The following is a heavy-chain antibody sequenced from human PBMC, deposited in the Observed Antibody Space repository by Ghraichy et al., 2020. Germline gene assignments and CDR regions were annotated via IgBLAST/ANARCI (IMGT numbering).Heavy chain of an antibody. CDR1: GFTFSTYA. V-gene: IGHV3-30-3*01. Sequence: GGSLRLSCAASGFTFSTYAMHWVRQAPGKGLEWVAVISYDGSNKYYADSVKGRFTISRDNSNNALFLQMNSLRAEDTAMYYCARDPNDRSGWSSYFDYWGQGTLVAVSS. CDR2: ISYDGSNK. J-gene: IGHJ4*02. D-gene: IGHD6-19*01. CDR3: ARDPNDRSGWSSYFDY.